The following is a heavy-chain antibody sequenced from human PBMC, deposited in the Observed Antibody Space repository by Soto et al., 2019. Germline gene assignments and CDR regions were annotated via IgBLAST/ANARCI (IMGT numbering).Heavy chain of an antibody. J-gene: IGHJ4*02. CDR3: VRGIGGYFHS. Sequence: QVQLQESGPGLVKPSQTLSLTCTVSGGSISSGGHYWSWIRQHPGKGLEWIGYIYYSGSTYYNPSLKSRVTISVDPSKNQFALKLSSVTAAATAVYYCVRGIGGYFHSWGQGSLVTVSS. CDR2: IYYSGST. V-gene: IGHV4-31*03. D-gene: IGHD3-3*01. CDR1: GGSISSGGHY.